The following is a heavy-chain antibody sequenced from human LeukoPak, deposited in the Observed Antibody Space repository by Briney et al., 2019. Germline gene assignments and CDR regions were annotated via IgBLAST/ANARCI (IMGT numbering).Heavy chain of an antibody. J-gene: IGHJ4*02. CDR2: IYYRGST. D-gene: IGHD2-2*01. CDR1: GGSISSGDYY. Sequence: SETLSLTCTVSGGSISSGDYYWSWIRQPPGKCLEWIGYIYYRGSTYYNPSPKSRVTISVDTSNNQFSLKLSSVTAADTAVYYCARSGPLCSSTSCYLYYFDYWGQGTLVTVSS. V-gene: IGHV4-30-4*08. CDR3: ARSGPLCSSTSCYLYYFDY.